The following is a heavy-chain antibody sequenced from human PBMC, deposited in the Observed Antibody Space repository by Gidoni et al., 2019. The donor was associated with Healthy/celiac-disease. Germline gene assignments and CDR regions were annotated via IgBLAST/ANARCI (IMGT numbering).Heavy chain of an antibody. D-gene: IGHD1-7*01. CDR1: GGTFSSYA. J-gene: IGHJ6*02. CDR2: IIPIFGTA. V-gene: IGHV1-69*06. CDR3: ARDSRTGTTYGYYYGMDV. Sequence: QGQLVQTGAEVKKPGSSVKVSCKASGGTFSSYAISWVRQAPGQGLEWMGGIIPIFGTANYAQKFQGRVTITADKSTSTAYMELSSLRSEDTSLYYCARDSRTGTTYGYYYGMDVWGQGTTVTVSS.